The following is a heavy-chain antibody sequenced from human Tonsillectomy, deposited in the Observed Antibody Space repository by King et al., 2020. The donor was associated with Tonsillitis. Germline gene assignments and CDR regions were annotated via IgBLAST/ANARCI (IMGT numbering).Heavy chain of an antibody. J-gene: IGHJ6*02. CDR1: GGTFSSYA. Sequence: VQLVESGAEVKKPGSSVKVSCKASGGTFSSYAISWVRQAPGQGLEWMGGIIPIFGTANYAQQFQGRVTITADEPPSTAYMEVSSLRSEDTAVYYCAREGGAPFWSGYYDYYYYYGMDVWGQGTTVTVSS. CDR2: IIPIFGTA. D-gene: IGHD3-3*01. CDR3: AREGGAPFWSGYYDYYYYYGMDV. V-gene: IGHV1-69*01.